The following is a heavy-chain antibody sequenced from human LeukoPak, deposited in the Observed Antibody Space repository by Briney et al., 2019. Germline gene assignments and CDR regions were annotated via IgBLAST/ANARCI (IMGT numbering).Heavy chain of an antibody. CDR3: ARGVDSSGYMSFDY. Sequence: GGSLRLSCAASGFTFSSYSMSWVRQAPGKGLEWVSVIYSGGSTYYADSVKGRFTISRDNSKNTLYLQMNSLRAEDTAVYYCARGVDSSGYMSFDYWGQGTLVTVSS. CDR2: IYSGGST. V-gene: IGHV3-66*01. J-gene: IGHJ4*02. CDR1: GFTFSSYS. D-gene: IGHD3-22*01.